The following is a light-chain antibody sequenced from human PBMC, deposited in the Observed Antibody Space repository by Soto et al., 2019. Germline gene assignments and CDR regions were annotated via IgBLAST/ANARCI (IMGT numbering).Light chain of an antibody. CDR3: QQYGSSPAT. J-gene: IGKJ1*01. V-gene: IGKV3-20*01. CDR2: GAS. Sequence: EIVLPQSPGTLSLSPGERATLSCRASQSVSSSYLAWYQHKPGQAPRLLIYGASSRATGIPDRFSGSESGTDFTLTISRLEPEDFAVYYCQQYGSSPATFGQGTKVEIK. CDR1: QSVSSSY.